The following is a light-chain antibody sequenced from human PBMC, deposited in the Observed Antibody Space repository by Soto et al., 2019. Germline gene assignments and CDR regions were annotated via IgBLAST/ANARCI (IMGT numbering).Light chain of an antibody. CDR1: QSVSSSY. V-gene: IGKV3D-7*01. CDR2: GAS. CDR3: QQDYNLPPWT. J-gene: IGKJ1*01. Sequence: PGERVTLSCRASQSVSSSYLTWYQQKPGQAPRLLIYGASTRATGIPARFSGSGSGTDFTLTISSLQPEDFAVYYCQQDYNLPPWTLGQGTKVDIK.